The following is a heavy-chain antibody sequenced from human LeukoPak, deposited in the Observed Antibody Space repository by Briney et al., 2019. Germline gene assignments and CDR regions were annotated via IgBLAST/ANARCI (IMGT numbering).Heavy chain of an antibody. CDR2: IYTSGST. CDR1: GGSISSGSYY. Sequence: SETLSLTCTVSGGSISSGSYYWSWIRQPAGKGLEWIGRIYTSGSTNYNPSLKSRVTISVDTSKNQFSLKLSSVTAADTAVYYCARSGRDSTRWDDAFDIWGQGTMVTVSS. V-gene: IGHV4-61*02. CDR3: ARSGRDSTRWDDAFDI. J-gene: IGHJ3*02. D-gene: IGHD3-22*01.